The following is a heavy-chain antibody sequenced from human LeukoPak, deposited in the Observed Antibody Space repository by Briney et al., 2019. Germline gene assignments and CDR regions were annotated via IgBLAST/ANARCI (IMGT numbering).Heavy chain of an antibody. Sequence: SVKVSCKASGGTFSSYAISWVRQAPGQGLEWMGGIIPIFGTANYAQKFQGRVTITADESTSTAYMELSSLRSDDTAVYYCALWYYYGSGSSPGLDYWGQGTLVTVSS. V-gene: IGHV1-69*13. CDR2: IIPIFGTA. CDR3: ALWYYYGSGSSPGLDY. D-gene: IGHD3-10*01. J-gene: IGHJ4*02. CDR1: GGTFSSYA.